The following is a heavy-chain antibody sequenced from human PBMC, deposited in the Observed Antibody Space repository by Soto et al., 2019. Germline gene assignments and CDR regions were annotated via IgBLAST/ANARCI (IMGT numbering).Heavy chain of an antibody. CDR2: ISGYNDNT. D-gene: IGHD2-15*01. V-gene: IGHV1-18*01. Sequence: QVQLVQSGAEVKKPGASVKVSCKASGYTFTRYGISWVRQAPGQGLEWMGWISGYNDNTRYAQKLQGRVTMTANTPTCTAYLGLCGLRSGDTAVYCCARDWFCGGGRCYDVFDIGGQGTTVTVSS. CDR1: GYTFTRYG. CDR3: ARDWFCGGGRCYDVFDI. J-gene: IGHJ3*02.